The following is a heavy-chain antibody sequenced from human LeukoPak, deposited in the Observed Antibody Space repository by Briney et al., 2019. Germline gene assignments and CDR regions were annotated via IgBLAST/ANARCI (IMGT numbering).Heavy chain of an antibody. CDR1: GYTFTGYY. J-gene: IGHJ4*02. CDR2: INPNSGGT. Sequence: GAPVKVSCKASGYTFTGYYMHWVRQAPGQGLEWMGWINPNSGGTNYAQKFQGWATMTRDTSTSTAYMELSRLRSDDTAVYYCARAGQYSSSWYMKYWGQGTLVTVSS. V-gene: IGHV1-2*04. D-gene: IGHD6-13*01. CDR3: ARAGQYSSSWYMKY.